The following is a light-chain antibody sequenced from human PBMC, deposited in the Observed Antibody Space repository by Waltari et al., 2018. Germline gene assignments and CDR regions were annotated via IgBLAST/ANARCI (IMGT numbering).Light chain of an antibody. Sequence: QSALTQPASVSGSPGQSITISCSGSNSNIGKNFVYWYQQLAGTAPKLLVYRDDQRPSGVPDRFSGSKSGTSASLAITGLRSDDEADYYCAAWDDSLSGQVLFGGGTKLTVL. CDR1: NSNIGKNF. V-gene: IGLV1-47*01. CDR2: RDD. J-gene: IGLJ3*02. CDR3: AAWDDSLSGQVL.